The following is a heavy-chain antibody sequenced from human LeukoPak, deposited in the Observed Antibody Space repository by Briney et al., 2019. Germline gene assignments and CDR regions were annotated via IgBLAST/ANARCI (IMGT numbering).Heavy chain of an antibody. V-gene: IGHV4-59*12. CDR2: IYYSGST. CDR3: ARDGGGTLYGPHDY. CDR1: GGSISSYY. D-gene: IGHD3-16*01. J-gene: IGHJ4*02. Sequence: SETLSLTCTVSGGSISSYYWSWIRQPPGKGLEWIGYIYYSGSTNYNPSLKSRVTISVDTSKNQFSLNLRSVTAADTAVYYCARDGGGTLYGPHDYWGRGTLVTVSS.